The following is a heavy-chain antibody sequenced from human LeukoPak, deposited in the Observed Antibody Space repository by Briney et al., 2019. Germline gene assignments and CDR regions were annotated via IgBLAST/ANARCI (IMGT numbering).Heavy chain of an antibody. Sequence: GGSLRLSCAVSGFTFDEYAMHWVRQAPGKGLEWVSGISWNSGLIDYADSVKGRFTISRDNAKNSLYLQMNSLKAEDTAFYYCAKVGIFGLITYYFDYWGQGTLVTVSS. J-gene: IGHJ4*02. CDR3: AKVGIFGLITYYFDY. CDR2: ISWNSGLI. D-gene: IGHD3/OR15-3a*01. CDR1: GFTFDEYA. V-gene: IGHV3-9*01.